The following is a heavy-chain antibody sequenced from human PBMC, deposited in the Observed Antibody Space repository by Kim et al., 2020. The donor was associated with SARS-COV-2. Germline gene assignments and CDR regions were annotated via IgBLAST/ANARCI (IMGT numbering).Heavy chain of an antibody. CDR2: ISSSSSYI. CDR1: GFTFSSYS. J-gene: IGHJ4*02. D-gene: IGHD3-10*01. Sequence: GGSLRLSCAASGFTFSSYSMNWVRQAPGKGLEWVSSISSSSSYIYYADSVKGRFTISRDNAKNSLYLQMNSLRAEDTAVYYCARVHRLLWFGGGSVDYLGPRTLVTVSS. V-gene: IGHV3-21*01. CDR3: ARVHRLLWFGGGSVDY.